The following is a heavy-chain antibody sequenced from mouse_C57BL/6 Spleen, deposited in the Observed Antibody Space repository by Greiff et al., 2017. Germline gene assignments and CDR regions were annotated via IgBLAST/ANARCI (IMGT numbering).Heavy chain of an antibody. CDR2: ISDGGSYT. Sequence: EVQVVESGGGLVKPGGSLKLSCAASGFTFSSYAMSWVRQTPEKRLEWVATISDGGSYTYYPDNVKGRFTISRDDAKNNLYLQMSHLKSEDTAMYYCARDGDDYDVYFDYWGQGTTLTVSS. J-gene: IGHJ2*01. CDR3: ARDGDDYDVYFDY. CDR1: GFTFSSYA. V-gene: IGHV5-4*01. D-gene: IGHD2-4*01.